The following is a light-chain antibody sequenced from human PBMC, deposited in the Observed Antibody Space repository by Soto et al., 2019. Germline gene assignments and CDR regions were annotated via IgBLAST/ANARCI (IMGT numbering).Light chain of an antibody. V-gene: IGKV3-11*01. J-gene: IGKJ4*01. CDR1: QSVSSSY. CDR3: LQRSNWPPLT. CDR2: DAS. Sequence: TLSLSPRERSTISLRAYQSVSSSYLAWYQQKPGQAPRLLIYDASNRATGIPARFSGSGSGTDFTLSISSLEPEDFAVYYCLQRSNWPPLTFGGGTKVDIK.